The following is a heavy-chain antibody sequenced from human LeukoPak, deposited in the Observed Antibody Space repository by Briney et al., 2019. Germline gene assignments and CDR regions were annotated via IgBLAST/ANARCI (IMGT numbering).Heavy chain of an antibody. D-gene: IGHD1-1*01. Sequence: PGGSLRLSCVGSGSPFVNYAIHWVRQAPGKGLEWVAGISQDGSSYFYADSVKGRFTISRDNAKNSLYLQMNSLRAEDTAVYYCASPWNPGDYWGQGTLVTVSS. V-gene: IGHV3-30*04. CDR3: ASPWNPGDY. J-gene: IGHJ4*02. CDR1: GSPFVNYA. CDR2: ISQDGSSY.